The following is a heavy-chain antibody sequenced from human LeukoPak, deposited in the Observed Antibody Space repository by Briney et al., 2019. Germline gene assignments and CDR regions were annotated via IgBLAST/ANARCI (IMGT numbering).Heavy chain of an antibody. J-gene: IGHJ4*02. Sequence: GESLRLSCAASGFMFSSNWMSWVRLAPGKGLEWVANIKEDGTETYYVDSVKGRFTISRDNAKNSLYLQMNSLRVEDTAVYYCAKEGRSLQTYWGQGTLVTVSS. V-gene: IGHV3-7*03. CDR3: AKEGRSLQTY. CDR2: IKEDGTET. D-gene: IGHD5-24*01. CDR1: GFMFSSNW.